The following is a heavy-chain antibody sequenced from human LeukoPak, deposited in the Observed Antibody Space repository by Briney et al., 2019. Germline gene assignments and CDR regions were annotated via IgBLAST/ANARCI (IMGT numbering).Heavy chain of an antibody. Sequence: GGSLRLSCAASGFTVSSNYMSWVRQAPGKGLEWVSVIYSGGSTYYADSVKGRFTISRDNSKNTLYLQMNSLRAEDTAVYYCARLPYSSGWYYRPYFDYWGQGTLVPVSS. CDR1: GFTVSSNY. V-gene: IGHV3-53*01. CDR2: IYSGGST. D-gene: IGHD6-19*01. CDR3: ARLPYSSGWYYRPYFDY. J-gene: IGHJ4*02.